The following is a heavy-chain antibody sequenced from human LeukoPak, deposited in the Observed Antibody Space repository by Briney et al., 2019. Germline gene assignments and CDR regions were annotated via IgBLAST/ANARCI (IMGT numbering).Heavy chain of an antibody. CDR2: INPNNGGT. J-gene: IGHJ3*01. V-gene: IGHV1-2*02. CDR1: GYIFTGNH. CDR3: ARGAGPKAFDA. Sequence: EASVKVSCKASGYIFTGNHLHWVRQAPGQGLEWMGWINPNNGGTSFTQNFQGRVTLTRDTSISTAYMELSTLRSGDTAVYYCARGAGPKAFDAWGQGTMVTVST.